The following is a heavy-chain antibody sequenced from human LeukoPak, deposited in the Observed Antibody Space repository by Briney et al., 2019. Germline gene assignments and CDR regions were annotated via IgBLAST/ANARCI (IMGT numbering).Heavy chain of an antibody. CDR2: RSNDII. Sequence: GGSLRLSCAASGFTFSTVSMNWLRQAPGKGLEWISYRSNDIIRYADSVKGRFIISRDNAKNSLYLQMNSLRAEDTAVYYCARDLSWSFDYWGQGTLVTVSS. J-gene: IGHJ4*02. V-gene: IGHV3-48*01. CDR1: GFTFSTVS. CDR3: ARDLSWSFDY. D-gene: IGHD3-10*01.